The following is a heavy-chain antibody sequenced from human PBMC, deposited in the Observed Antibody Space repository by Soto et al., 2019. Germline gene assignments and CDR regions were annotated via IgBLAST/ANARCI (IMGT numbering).Heavy chain of an antibody. CDR3: ARGGGLGSGSYYFDY. CDR1: GFTFSSYW. J-gene: IGHJ4*02. CDR2: IKQDGSEK. D-gene: IGHD3-10*02. V-gene: IGHV3-7*01. Sequence: GGSLRLSCAASGFTFSSYWMSWVRQAPGKGLEWVANIKQDGSEKYYVDSVKGRFTISRDNAKNSLYLQMNSLRAEDTAVYYCARGGGLGSGSYYFDYWGQGTLVTVSS.